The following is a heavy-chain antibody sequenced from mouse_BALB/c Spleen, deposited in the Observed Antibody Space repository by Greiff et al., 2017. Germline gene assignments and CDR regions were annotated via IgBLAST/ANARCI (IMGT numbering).Heavy chain of an antibody. Sequence: DVKLQESGPGLVKPSQSLSLTCSVTGYSITSGYYWNWIRQFPGNKLEWMGYISYDGSNNYNPSLKNRISITRDTSKNQFFLKLNSVTTEDTATYYCARKIYYGYGYAMDYWGQGTSVTVSS. J-gene: IGHJ4*01. CDR1: GYSITSGYY. CDR2: ISYDGSN. V-gene: IGHV3-6*02. CDR3: ARKIYYGYGYAMDY. D-gene: IGHD2-2*01.